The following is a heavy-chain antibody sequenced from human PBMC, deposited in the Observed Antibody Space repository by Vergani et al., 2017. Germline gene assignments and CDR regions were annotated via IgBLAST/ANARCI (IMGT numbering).Heavy chain of an antibody. D-gene: IGHD3-3*01. J-gene: IGHJ5*02. Sequence: QVQLQESGPGLVKPSQTLSLTCTVSGGSISSGSYYWSWIRQPAGKGLEWIGRIYTSGSTNYNPSLQRRVTISVDTSKNQFSLKRSFVTAADTAVYYCARXFRHYDFWSGYYTTVVSGWFDPWGQGTLVTVSS. CDR2: IYTSGST. V-gene: IGHV4-61*02. CDR3: ARXFRHYDFWSGYYTTVVSGWFDP. CDR1: GGSISSGSYY.